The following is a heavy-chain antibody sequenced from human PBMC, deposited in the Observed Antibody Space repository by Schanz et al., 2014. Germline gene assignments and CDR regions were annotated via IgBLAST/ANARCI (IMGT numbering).Heavy chain of an antibody. CDR2: IMPLRGIG. J-gene: IGHJ4*02. Sequence: QVLQVQSGAEVKKPGSSVKVSCKASGGTFSSFGINWVRQAPGQGLEWMGRIMPLRGIGNNAWKFQDRLTITADKSMNTAYMELSSLTSEDTAVHYCARGRGFYDYWGQGTLVTVSS. V-gene: IGHV1-69*09. D-gene: IGHD3-10*01. CDR1: GGTFSSFG. CDR3: ARGRGFYDY.